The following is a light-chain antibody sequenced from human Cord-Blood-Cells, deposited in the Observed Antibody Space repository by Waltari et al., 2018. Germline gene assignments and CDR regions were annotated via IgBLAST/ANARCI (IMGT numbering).Light chain of an antibody. CDR1: QSVSSN. CDR3: QQYNNWLT. Sequence: EIVMTQSPATLSVSPGERATLSCRASQSVSSNLAWYQQKPGQAPRLLIYGASTRATGIPARFSGSGSGKEFTLTISXLQSXDFXXXYCQQYNNWLTFGGGTKVEIK. J-gene: IGKJ4*01. CDR2: GAS. V-gene: IGKV3-15*01.